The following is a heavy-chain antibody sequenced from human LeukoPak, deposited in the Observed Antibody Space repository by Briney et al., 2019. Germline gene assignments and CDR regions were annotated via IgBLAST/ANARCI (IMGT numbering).Heavy chain of an antibody. CDR3: AREVIIGAFDI. CDR2: ISSRGTTI. CDR1: GFTFSSYE. D-gene: IGHD2-21*01. Sequence: SGGSLRLSCAASGFTFSSYEMNWVRQAPGKGLEWVSYISSRGTTIYYADSVKGRFTISRDNAKNSLYLQMNSLRAEDTALYYCAREVIIGAFDIWGQGTMVTVSS. J-gene: IGHJ3*02. V-gene: IGHV3-48*03.